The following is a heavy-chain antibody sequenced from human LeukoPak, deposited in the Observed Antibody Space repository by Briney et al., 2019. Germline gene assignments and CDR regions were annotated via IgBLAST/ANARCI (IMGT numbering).Heavy chain of an antibody. V-gene: IGHV3-53*01. J-gene: IGHJ4*02. Sequence: GGSLRLSCAASGFTVSDSYMSWVRQAPGKGLEWISVVYSDDSTYYADSVLGRFTVSRDNSKNTMYLQVNSLRAGDTALYYCTRDWGAASGYWGQGTLVTVSS. CDR2: VYSDDST. D-gene: IGHD6-13*01. CDR1: GFTVSDSY. CDR3: TRDWGAASGY.